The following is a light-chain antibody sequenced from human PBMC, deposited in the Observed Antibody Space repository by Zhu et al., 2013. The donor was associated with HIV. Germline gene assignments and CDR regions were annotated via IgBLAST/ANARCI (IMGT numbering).Light chain of an antibody. J-gene: IGKJ1*01. V-gene: IGKV1-9*01. CDR3: QEYNSYWT. CDR1: QDISSY. Sequence: IQLTQSPSSLSASVGDRVTITCRASQDISSYLAWYQQKPGKAPKLLIYAASNLQSGVPSSFSGSGSGTDFTLTISSLRPEDFATYYCQEYNSYWTFGQGTKVEIK. CDR2: AAS.